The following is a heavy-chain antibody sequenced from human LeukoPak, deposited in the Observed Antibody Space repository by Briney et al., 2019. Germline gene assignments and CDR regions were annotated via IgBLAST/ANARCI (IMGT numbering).Heavy chain of an antibody. Sequence: PSETLSLTCTVSGGSISSSSYYWGWIRQPPGKGLEWIGSIYYSGSTYYNPSLKSRVTISVDTSKNQFSLKLSSVTAADTAVYYCARGQKYYYYDSSGYYLDYWGQGTLVTVSS. CDR2: IYYSGST. J-gene: IGHJ4*02. CDR1: GGSISSSSYY. V-gene: IGHV4-39*07. D-gene: IGHD3-22*01. CDR3: ARGQKYYYYDSSGYYLDY.